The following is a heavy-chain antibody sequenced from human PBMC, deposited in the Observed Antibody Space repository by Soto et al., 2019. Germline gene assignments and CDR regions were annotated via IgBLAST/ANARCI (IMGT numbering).Heavy chain of an antibody. CDR1: GGSISSYY. Sequence: QVQLQESGPGLVKPSETLSLTCTVSGGSISSYYWSWIRQPPGKGLEWIGYIYHRGTTNYSPSLKSRVTISADMSKNQFSLKLSSVTAADTAVYYCARAIRRGGGFDYWGQGTQVTVSS. CDR2: IYHRGTT. V-gene: IGHV4-59*01. D-gene: IGHD3-10*01. J-gene: IGHJ4*02. CDR3: ARAIRRGGGFDY.